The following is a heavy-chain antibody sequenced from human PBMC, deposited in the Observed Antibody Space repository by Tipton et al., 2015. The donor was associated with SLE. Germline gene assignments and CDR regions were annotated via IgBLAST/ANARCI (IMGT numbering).Heavy chain of an antibody. V-gene: IGHV4-61*02. Sequence: TLSLTCTVSGGSISSGSYYWSWIRQPAGKGLEWIGRIYTSGSTNYNPSLKSRVTISVDTSKNQFSLNLTSLTAADTAVYYCARGGANWGIIRDYFDYWGQGPLVTVSS. D-gene: IGHD7-27*01. CDR1: GGSISSGSYY. J-gene: IGHJ4*02. CDR2: IYTSGST. CDR3: ARGGANWGIIRDYFDY.